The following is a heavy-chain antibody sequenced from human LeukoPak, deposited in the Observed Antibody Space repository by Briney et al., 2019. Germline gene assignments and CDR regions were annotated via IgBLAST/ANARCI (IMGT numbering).Heavy chain of an antibody. D-gene: IGHD3-22*01. V-gene: IGHV3-23*01. CDR1: GFTFSSYA. Sequence: GGSLRLSCAASGFTFSSYAMSWVRWAPGKGLEWVSSIIPSGGDTYYADAVKGRFTISRDNSKNTLYMQLNSLRVEDTAVYFCAKSYRAYGSSGFYFFDYWGQGTLVTVSS. CDR3: AKSYRAYGSSGFYFFDY. J-gene: IGHJ4*02. CDR2: IIPSGGDT.